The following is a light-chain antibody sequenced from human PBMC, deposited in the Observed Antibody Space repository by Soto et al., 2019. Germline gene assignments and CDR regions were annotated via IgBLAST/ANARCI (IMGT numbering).Light chain of an antibody. Sequence: DIQMTQSPSTLSASVGDRVTITCRASQSISSWLAWYQQKPGKAPNLLIYKASSLESGVPSRFSGSGSGTEFTLTISSLQPDDFATYYCQQYNSYSEAVGQGTKVDI. CDR2: KAS. CDR1: QSISSW. J-gene: IGKJ1*01. CDR3: QQYNSYSEA. V-gene: IGKV1-5*03.